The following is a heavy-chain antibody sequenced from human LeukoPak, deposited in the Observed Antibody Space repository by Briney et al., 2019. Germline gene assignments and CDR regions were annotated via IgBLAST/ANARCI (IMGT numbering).Heavy chain of an antibody. Sequence: SQTLSLTCTVSGGSISSGGHYWSWIRQPPGKGLEWIGYIYHSGSTYYNPSLKSRVTISVDRSKNQFSLKLSSVTAADTAVYYCARGFAVVAATPSFDYWGQGTLVTVSS. CDR3: ARGFAVVAATPSFDY. CDR2: IYHSGST. CDR1: GGSISSGGHY. V-gene: IGHV4-30-2*01. J-gene: IGHJ4*02. D-gene: IGHD2-15*01.